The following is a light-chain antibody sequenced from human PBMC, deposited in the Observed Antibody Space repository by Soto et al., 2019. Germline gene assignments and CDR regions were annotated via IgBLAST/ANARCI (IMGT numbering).Light chain of an antibody. V-gene: IGKV2-28*01. CDR3: MQARQTPYT. Sequence: EIVMTQSPPSLTVTPGEPASISCSSSQRLLHSNGNIFLDWYLQKPGQSPQLLIYLGFNRASGVPDRVSGSGAGTDFTLKFSRVEAEDAGIYYCMQARQTPYTFGQGTKLEIK. CDR2: LGF. J-gene: IGKJ2*01. CDR1: QRLLHSNGNIF.